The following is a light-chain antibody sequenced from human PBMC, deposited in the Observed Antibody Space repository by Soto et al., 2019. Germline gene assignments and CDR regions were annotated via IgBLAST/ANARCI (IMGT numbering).Light chain of an antibody. V-gene: IGLV1-40*01. Sequence: QSVLTQPPSVSGAPGQRVTISCTGSSSNIGAGYDVHWYQQLPGRATKLLIYGNTNRPSGVPDRFSGSKSGTSASLAITVLHAEDEADYYCLSFDSSLSVVFGGGTKLTVL. J-gene: IGLJ2*01. CDR1: SSNIGAGYD. CDR3: LSFDSSLSVV. CDR2: GNT.